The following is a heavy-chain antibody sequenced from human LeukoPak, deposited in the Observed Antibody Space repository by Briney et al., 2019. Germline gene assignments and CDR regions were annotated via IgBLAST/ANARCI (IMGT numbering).Heavy chain of an antibody. V-gene: IGHV3-7*01. CDR2: IKEDGSEK. J-gene: IGHJ4*02. D-gene: IGHD6-19*01. CDR3: ARHSSGHS. CDR1: GFSFGNSW. Sequence: EGSLRLSCAASGFSFGNSWMSWVRQAPGKGLEWVANIKEDGSEKYYVDSVKGRFTISRDNAKNSLYLQLNSLRAEDTAVYYCARHSSGHSWGQGTLVTVSS.